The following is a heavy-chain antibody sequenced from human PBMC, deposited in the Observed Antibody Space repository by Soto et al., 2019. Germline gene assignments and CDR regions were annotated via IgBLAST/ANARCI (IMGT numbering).Heavy chain of an antibody. CDR3: VRDEFGYSSSFGRAYYSYYMVV. V-gene: IGHV4-59*01. CDR1: GGSIKSFS. CDR2: ISYSGNT. Sequence: PSETLSLTCTVSGGSIKSFSWSWIRQPPGKGLEWIGLISYSGNTDYNPSLKSRVAISVDTSKNQFSLRLSSVTAADTAMYYCVRDEFGYSSSFGRAYYSYYMVVWGKGTTVTVSS. J-gene: IGHJ6*03. D-gene: IGHD6-13*01.